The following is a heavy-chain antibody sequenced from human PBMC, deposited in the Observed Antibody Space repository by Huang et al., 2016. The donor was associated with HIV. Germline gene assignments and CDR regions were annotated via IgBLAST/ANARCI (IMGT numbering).Heavy chain of an antibody. J-gene: IGHJ4*02. CDR3: ARSAYGDLDY. CDR1: GYTFTNYD. V-gene: IGHV1-8*02. D-gene: IGHD4-17*01. CDR2: MNPNTGNT. Sequence: QVHLVQSGAEVKKPGASVKVSCKASGYTFTNYDINWVRQAPGRGLKWMGWMNPNTGNTGFAQSVQGRVTMTRKTSITTAYMELTSLTSEDTAVYYCARSAYGDLDYWGLGTLVIVSS.